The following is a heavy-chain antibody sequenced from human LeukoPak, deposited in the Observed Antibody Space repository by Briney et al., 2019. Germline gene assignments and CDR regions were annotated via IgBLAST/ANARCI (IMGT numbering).Heavy chain of an antibody. J-gene: IGHJ6*03. CDR1: GFTFSNYW. V-gene: IGHV3-7*01. Sequence: GGSLRLSCAASGFTFSNYWMGWVRQAPGKGLEWVANIKQDGSEKYYVDSVKGRFTISRDNTKSSLYLQMNSLRDEDTAVYYCARDIGGCSSLSCYNHYYYMDVWGKGTTVTVSS. D-gene: IGHD2-2*02. CDR3: ARDIGGCSSLSCYNHYYYMDV. CDR2: IKQDGSEK.